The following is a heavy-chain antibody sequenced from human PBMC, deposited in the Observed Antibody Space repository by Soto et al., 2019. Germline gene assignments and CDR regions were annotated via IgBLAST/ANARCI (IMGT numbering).Heavy chain of an antibody. CDR3: ARSRNSAVADSFDF. Sequence: LRLSCAASGFTFRNYAIHWVRQAPGKGLEWVAVISRDGSHKYYLDSVKGRFTISRDNSKDTVNLLMNSLRDDDSAMYYCARSRNSAVADSFDFWGQGTLVTVSS. CDR1: GFTFRNYA. J-gene: IGHJ4*02. V-gene: IGHV3-30*04. CDR2: ISRDGSHK. D-gene: IGHD1-26*01.